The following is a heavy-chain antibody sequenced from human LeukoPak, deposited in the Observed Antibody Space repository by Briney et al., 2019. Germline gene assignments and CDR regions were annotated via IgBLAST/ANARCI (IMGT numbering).Heavy chain of an antibody. CDR1: GFTFSNYA. CDR2: ISSRGNPI. D-gene: IGHD5-12*01. CDR3: ARGDYLAVHYYMDV. J-gene: IGHJ6*03. V-gene: IGHV3-48*03. Sequence: QPGGSLRLSCAASGFTFSNYAMTWVRQAPGKGLEWVSYISSRGNPIYYGASVKGRFTISRDNAKKSLYLQMNSLRAEDTGVYYCARGDYLAVHYYMDVWGKGTTVTVSS.